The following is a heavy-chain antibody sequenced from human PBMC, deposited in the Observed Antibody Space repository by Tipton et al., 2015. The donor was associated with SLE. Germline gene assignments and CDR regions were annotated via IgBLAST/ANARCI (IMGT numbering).Heavy chain of an antibody. V-gene: IGHV4-39*01. Sequence: TLSLTCSVSGGSISGTNYYWEWIRPPPGKGPEWIGRITNNGNTYYIPSLQSRVTMSVDTSKNHFSLKLSSVTAADTAVYYCARHDTNYGRNWFDPWGQGTLVTVSS. D-gene: IGHD2-8*01. CDR2: ITNNGNT. J-gene: IGHJ5*02. CDR1: GGSISGTNYY. CDR3: ARHDTNYGRNWFDP.